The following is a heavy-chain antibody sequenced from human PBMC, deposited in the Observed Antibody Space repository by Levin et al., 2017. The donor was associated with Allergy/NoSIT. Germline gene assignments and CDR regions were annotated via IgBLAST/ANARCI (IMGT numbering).Heavy chain of an antibody. CDR2: VNTDGTIT. CDR1: GFTFSTYW. Sequence: RSGGSLRLSCAASGFTFSTYWMHWVRQAPGKGLVWVSRVNTDGTITTYADSVRGRFTISRDDAKKTVSLQMDSLRSEDTAIYYCTTGGDSYSLGYWGQGTLVTVSS. J-gene: IGHJ4*02. V-gene: IGHV3-74*01. D-gene: IGHD3-10*01. CDR3: TTGGDSYSLGY.